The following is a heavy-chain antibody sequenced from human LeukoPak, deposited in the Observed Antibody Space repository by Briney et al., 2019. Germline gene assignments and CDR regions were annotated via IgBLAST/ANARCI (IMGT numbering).Heavy chain of an antibody. CDR2: ISGSGGST. CDR1: GFTFTNYA. Sequence: GGSLRLSCAVSGFTFTNYAMSWVRQAPGKGLEWVSGISGSGGSTYYADSVKGRLTISRDNSKNTLYLQMNSLRAEDTAIYYCARDPRRVVPAAFFFDYWGQGTLVTVSS. D-gene: IGHD2-2*01. CDR3: ARDPRRVVPAAFFFDY. V-gene: IGHV3-23*01. J-gene: IGHJ4*02.